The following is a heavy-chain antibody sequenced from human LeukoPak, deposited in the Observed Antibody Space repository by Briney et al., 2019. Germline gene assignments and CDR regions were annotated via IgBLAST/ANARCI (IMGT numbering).Heavy chain of an antibody. D-gene: IGHD3-22*01. CDR3: ARGVDSSGYLGLDL. V-gene: IGHV1-69*04. CDR1: GGTFSSYA. Sequence: SVTLSCTASGGTFSSYAISWVRQAPGQGLELMGMIIPILGIANYAQKFQGRVTITADKSTSTAYMELSSRRSEDTAVYYCARGVDSSGYLGLDLWGRGTLVTVSS. J-gene: IGHJ2*01. CDR2: IIPILGIA.